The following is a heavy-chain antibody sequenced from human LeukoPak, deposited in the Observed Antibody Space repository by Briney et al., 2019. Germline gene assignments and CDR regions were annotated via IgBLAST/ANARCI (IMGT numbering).Heavy chain of an antibody. CDR1: GFAFRNYA. J-gene: IGHJ6*02. V-gene: IGHV3-23*01. CDR2: ISGSGGST. D-gene: IGHD6-19*01. CDR3: AKSVAGVGYYYGMDV. Sequence: GGSLRLSCAASGFAFRNYAMSWVRQAPGKGLEWVSTISGSGGSTYYADSVKGRFTISRDDSKNTLYLQMNSLRAEDTAVYYCAKSVAGVGYYYGMDVWGQGTTVTVSS.